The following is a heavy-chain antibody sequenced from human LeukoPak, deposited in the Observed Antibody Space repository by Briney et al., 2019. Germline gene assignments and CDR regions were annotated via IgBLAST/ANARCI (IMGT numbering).Heavy chain of an antibody. CDR1: GFTFSDYY. V-gene: IGHV3-11*03. Sequence: GGSLRLSCAASGFTFSDYYMSWIRQAPGKGLEWVSYISSSTSYTNYADSVKGRFTISRDNAKTSLYLQMNSLRAEDTAVYYCARPYYYDSSNYYLTPSSFAYWGQGTLVTVSS. D-gene: IGHD3-22*01. CDR2: ISSSTSYT. CDR3: ARPYYYDSSNYYLTPSSFAY. J-gene: IGHJ4*02.